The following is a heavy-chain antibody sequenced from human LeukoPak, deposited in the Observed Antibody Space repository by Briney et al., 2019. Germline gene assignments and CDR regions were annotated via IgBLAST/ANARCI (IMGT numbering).Heavy chain of an antibody. D-gene: IGHD2-15*01. CDR2: ISYDGSNK. CDR1: GFTFSNHA. Sequence: GGSLRLSCVTSGFTFSNHAMHWVRQAPGKGLEWVAVISYDGSNKYYADSVKGRFTISRDNSKNTLYLQMNSLRAEDTAVYYCASLGSVGYWGQGTLVTVSS. J-gene: IGHJ4*02. CDR3: ASLGSVGY. V-gene: IGHV3-30-3*01.